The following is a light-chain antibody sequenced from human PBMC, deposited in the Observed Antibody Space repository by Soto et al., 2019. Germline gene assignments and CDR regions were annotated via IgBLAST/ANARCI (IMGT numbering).Light chain of an antibody. CDR1: RGHSNYA. CDR2: VDSDGSL. Sequence: QPVLTQSPSASASLGASVKLTCTLTRGHSNYAIAWHQVRPEKGPRYLMRVDSDGSLFKGDGIPDRFSGSSSGAERYLTISSLQSEDEADYYCQTWGTGWVFGGGTKVTVL. J-gene: IGLJ3*02. CDR3: QTWGTGWV. V-gene: IGLV4-69*01.